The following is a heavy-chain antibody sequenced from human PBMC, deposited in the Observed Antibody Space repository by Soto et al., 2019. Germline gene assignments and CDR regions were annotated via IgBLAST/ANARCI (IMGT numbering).Heavy chain of an antibody. CDR1: GFIFSNSA. Sequence: SMRLSCAPSGFIFSNSAMSWLRPARGKGPEWVSALRGSGADTYCTESVKGRFTISRDNVKNTLYLQMNSLRAEDTAVYYCAKDTGIGGDSVFDYWGQGALVTV. CDR2: LRGSGADT. CDR3: AKDTGIGGDSVFDY. D-gene: IGHD2-15*01. J-gene: IGHJ4*02. V-gene: IGHV3-23*01.